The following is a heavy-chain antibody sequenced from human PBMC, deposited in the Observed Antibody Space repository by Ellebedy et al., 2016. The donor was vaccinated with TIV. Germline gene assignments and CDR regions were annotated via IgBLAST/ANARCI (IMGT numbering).Heavy chain of an antibody. CDR3: ARVAANGAYYYDSSGYYPWYFDL. Sequence: ASVKVSCKASGFTFTSSAMQWVRQARGQRLEWIGWIVVGSGNTNYAQKFQGRVTITRDTSASTAYMELSSLRSEDTAVYYCARVAANGAYYYDSSGYYPWYFDLWGRGTLVTVSS. J-gene: IGHJ2*01. CDR2: IVVGSGNT. CDR1: GFTFTSSA. V-gene: IGHV1-58*02. D-gene: IGHD3-22*01.